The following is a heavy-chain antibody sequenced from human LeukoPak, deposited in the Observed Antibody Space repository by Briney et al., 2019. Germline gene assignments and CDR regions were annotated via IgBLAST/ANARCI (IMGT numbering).Heavy chain of an antibody. D-gene: IGHD2-21*01. V-gene: IGHV1-46*01. CDR3: ARPAYYGRAAFDI. CDR2: INPSGGST. Sequence: ASVKVSSKASGYTFTSYYMHWVRQAPGQGLEWMGIINPSGGSTSYAQKFQGRVTMTRDMSTSTVYMELSSLRSGDTAVYYCARPAYYGRAAFDIWGQGTMVTVSS. CDR1: GYTFTSYY. J-gene: IGHJ3*02.